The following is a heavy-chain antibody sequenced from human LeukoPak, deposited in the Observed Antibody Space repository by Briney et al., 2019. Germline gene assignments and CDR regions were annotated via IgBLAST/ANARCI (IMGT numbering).Heavy chain of an antibody. D-gene: IGHD3-16*02. CDR2: IHGDDDE. J-gene: IGHJ4*02. Sequence: ESGPPLVKPTQTLTLTCTFSGFSLTTTKVGVGWIRQPPGKALEWLALIHGDDDERYSPSLKNRITITKDTSKSQVVLTMTNMDPADTATYFCAHSLSIVAVIFDESYFDSWGQGLPVTVSS. V-gene: IGHV2-5*02. CDR3: AHSLSIVAVIFDESYFDS. CDR1: GFSLTTTKVG.